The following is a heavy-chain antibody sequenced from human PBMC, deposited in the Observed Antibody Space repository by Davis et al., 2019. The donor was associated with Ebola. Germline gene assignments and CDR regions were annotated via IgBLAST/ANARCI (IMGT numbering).Heavy chain of an antibody. V-gene: IGHV3-48*03. CDR2: ISSSGTTI. J-gene: IGHJ6*02. CDR3: ARGTMDV. Sequence: GESLKISCAASGFTFSSYEMNWVRQAPGKGLEWVSYISSSGTTIYYADSVKGRFTISRDNAQNSLDLQMNSLRVEDTAIYYCARGTMDVWGRGTTVTVSS. CDR1: GFTFSSYE.